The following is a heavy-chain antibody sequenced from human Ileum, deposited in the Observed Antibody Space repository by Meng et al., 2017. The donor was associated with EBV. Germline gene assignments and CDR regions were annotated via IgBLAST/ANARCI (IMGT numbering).Heavy chain of an antibody. CDR3: ASRPGIAVAGFDY. J-gene: IGHJ4*02. V-gene: IGHV1-3*04. D-gene: IGHD6-19*01. CDR2: INTGNGET. CDR1: GYTFTSYA. Sequence: QVLLLQSGAEMKKPGDTVEVSRKASGYTFTSYAMNWVRQAPGQRLEWMGWINTGNGETKYSQKFQGRVTLTRDTSASTAYMELSSLRSEDTAVYYCASRPGIAVAGFDYWGQGTLVTVSS.